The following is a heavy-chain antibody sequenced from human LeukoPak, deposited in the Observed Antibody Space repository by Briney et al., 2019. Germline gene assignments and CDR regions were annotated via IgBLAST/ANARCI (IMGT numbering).Heavy chain of an antibody. Sequence: GGSLRLSCAASGFIFSNYWMSWVRQAPGKGLEWVANINQDGGAKYYVDSLKGRVTISRDNSKNTLYLQMNSLRAEDPAVYYCARRAGAYSHPYDYWGQGTLVTVSS. D-gene: IGHD4/OR15-4a*01. CDR3: ARRAGAYSHPYDY. J-gene: IGHJ4*02. CDR2: INQDGGAK. V-gene: IGHV3-7*03. CDR1: GFIFSNYW.